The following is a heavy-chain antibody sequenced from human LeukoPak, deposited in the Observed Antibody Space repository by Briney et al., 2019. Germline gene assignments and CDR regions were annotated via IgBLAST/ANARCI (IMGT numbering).Heavy chain of an antibody. Sequence: SETLSLTCTVSGGSISSYYWSWIRQPPGKGLEWIGYIYYSGSTNYNPSLKSRVTISVDTSKNQFSPKLSSVTAADTAVYYCARVKYSYGYPDAFDIWGQGTMVTVSS. V-gene: IGHV4-59*01. J-gene: IGHJ3*02. D-gene: IGHD5-18*01. CDR3: ARVKYSYGYPDAFDI. CDR1: GGSISSYY. CDR2: IYYSGST.